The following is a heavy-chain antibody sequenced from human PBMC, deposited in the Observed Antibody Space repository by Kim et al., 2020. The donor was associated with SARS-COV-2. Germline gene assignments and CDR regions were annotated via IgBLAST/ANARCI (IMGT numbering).Heavy chain of an antibody. CDR2: ISSDGSNK. CDR3: ARDQPWLDY. V-gene: IGHV3-33*05. CDR1: GFTFSNYG. D-gene: IGHD6-19*01. J-gene: IGHJ4*02. Sequence: GESLRLSCAASGFTFSNYGMHWVRQAPGKGLEWVADISSDGSNKYYVDSVKGRFTISRDNSKNTLYLQMNSLRAEDTAVYYCARDQPWLDYWGQGTQVTVSS.